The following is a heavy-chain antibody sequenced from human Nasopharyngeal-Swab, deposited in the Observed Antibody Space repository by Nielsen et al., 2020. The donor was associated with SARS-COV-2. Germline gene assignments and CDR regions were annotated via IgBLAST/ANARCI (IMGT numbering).Heavy chain of an antibody. D-gene: IGHD1-26*01. CDR2: INAGNGNT. CDR3: ARVPWELSAFDI. J-gene: IGHJ3*02. V-gene: IGHV1-3*01. Sequence: ASVKVSCKASGYTFIRYIMHWVRQAPGQRLEWMGWINAGNGNTKYSQKFQDRVIITRDTSASIAYMELSSLRSEDTAVYYCARVPWELSAFDIWGQGTMVIVSS. CDR1: GYTFIRYI.